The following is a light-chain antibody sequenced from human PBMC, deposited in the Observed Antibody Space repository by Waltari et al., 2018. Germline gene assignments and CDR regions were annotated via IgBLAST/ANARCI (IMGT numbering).Light chain of an antibody. CDR1: SGSVSTTSY. CDR2: KGN. V-gene: IGLV8-61*01. J-gene: IGLJ3*02. CDR3: SLYMGSGIWV. Sequence: QTVVTQEPSLSVSPGGAVALTCALSSGSVSTTSYATLYRQTPGQAPRTLLSKGNHRSSGVHDRFSGSILGNKVAITIPGAKPDDECHYYCSLYMGSGIWVCGGGTKLTVL.